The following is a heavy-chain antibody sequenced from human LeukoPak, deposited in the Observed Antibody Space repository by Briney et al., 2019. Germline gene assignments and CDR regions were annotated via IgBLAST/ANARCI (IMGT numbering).Heavy chain of an antibody. Sequence: GGSPRLSCAASGFTFDDYAMHWVRQAPGKGLEWVSGISWNSGSIVYADSVKGRFTISRDNAKNSLYLQMNSLRAEDMALYYCAKDISYDFWSGYSGFDYWGQGTLVTVSS. CDR1: GFTFDDYA. J-gene: IGHJ4*02. V-gene: IGHV3-9*03. CDR2: ISWNSGSI. D-gene: IGHD3-3*01. CDR3: AKDISYDFWSGYSGFDY.